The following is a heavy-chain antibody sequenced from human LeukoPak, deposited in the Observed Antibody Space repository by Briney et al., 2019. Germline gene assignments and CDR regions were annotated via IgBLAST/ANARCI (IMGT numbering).Heavy chain of an antibody. Sequence: GGSLRLSCSGSGFTFKNVWMSWGRQAPGKGLEWVANIKQDGSEKYYVDSVKGRLTISRDNAKNSLYLQMSSLRAEDTAVYYCARVRDGYKPPKLSSYYYMDVWGKGTTVTISS. D-gene: IGHD5-24*01. CDR1: GFTFKNVW. CDR3: ARVRDGYKPPKLSSYYYMDV. V-gene: IGHV3-7*01. CDR2: IKQDGSEK. J-gene: IGHJ6*03.